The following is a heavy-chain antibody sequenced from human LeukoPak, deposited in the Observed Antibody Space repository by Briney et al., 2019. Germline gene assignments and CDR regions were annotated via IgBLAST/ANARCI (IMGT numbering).Heavy chain of an antibody. Sequence: GESLKISCKGSGYTFASYWIGWVRQMPGKGLEWMGIIYPGDSDTRYSPSFQGQVTISADKSISTAYLQWSSLKASDTAMYYCARGHLYDYSTTSYHFDYWGQGTLVTVSS. CDR3: ARGHLYDYSTTSYHFDY. D-gene: IGHD5-12*01. CDR2: IYPGDSDT. V-gene: IGHV5-51*01. CDR1: GYTFASYW. J-gene: IGHJ4*02.